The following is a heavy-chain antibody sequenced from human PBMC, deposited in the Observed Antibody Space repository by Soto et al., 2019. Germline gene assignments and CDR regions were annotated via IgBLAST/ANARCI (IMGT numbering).Heavy chain of an antibody. CDR1: GYTFTSYG. CDR3: ARVADLVAAISDY. CDR2: VSAYNGNT. J-gene: IGHJ4*02. D-gene: IGHD5-12*01. Sequence: QVRLVQSGAEVKKPGATVQVSCKASGYTFTSYGINWVRQAPGQGLEWMGWVSAYNGNTNYAQKLQGRVTMTTDTSTSTDYMELRSLGSDGTAVCYCARVADLVAAISDYWGQGTLVAVSS. V-gene: IGHV1-18*01.